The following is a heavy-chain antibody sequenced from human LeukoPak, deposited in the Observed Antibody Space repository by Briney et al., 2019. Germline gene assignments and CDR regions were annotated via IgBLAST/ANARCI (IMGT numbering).Heavy chain of an antibody. D-gene: IGHD1-26*01. V-gene: IGHV4-61*01. Sequence: SETLSLTCTVSGGSISSSSYYWSWIRQPPGKGLEWIGYIYYSGSTNYNPSLKSRVTISVDTSKNQFSLKLSSVTAADTAVYYCARDREGYFDYWGQGTLVTVSS. CDR2: IYYSGST. CDR3: ARDREGYFDY. CDR1: GGSISSSSYY. J-gene: IGHJ4*02.